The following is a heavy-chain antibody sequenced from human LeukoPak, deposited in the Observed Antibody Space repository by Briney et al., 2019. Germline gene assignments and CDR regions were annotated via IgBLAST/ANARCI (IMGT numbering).Heavy chain of an antibody. CDR2: ISSSSSYI. J-gene: IGHJ4*02. Sequence: GGSLRLSCAASGFTFSSYSMNWVRQALGKGLEWVSSISSSSSYIYYADSVKGRFTISRDNAKNSLYLQMNSLRAEDTAVYYCARDSLRYSGYDSLDYWGQGTLVTVSS. D-gene: IGHD5-12*01. CDR3: ARDSLRYSGYDSLDY. V-gene: IGHV3-21*01. CDR1: GFTFSSYS.